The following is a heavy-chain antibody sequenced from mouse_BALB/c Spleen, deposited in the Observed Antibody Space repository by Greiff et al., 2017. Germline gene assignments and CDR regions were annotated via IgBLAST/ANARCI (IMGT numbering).Heavy chain of an antibody. Sequence: EVQLQESGPSLVKPSQTLSLTCSVTGDSITSGYWNWIRKIPGNKLEYMGYISYSGSTYYNPSLKSRISITRDTSKNQYYLQLNSVTTEDTATYYCARRGYGNYAWFAYWGQGTLVTVSA. CDR1: GDSITSGY. J-gene: IGHJ3*01. D-gene: IGHD2-10*02. CDR3: ARRGYGNYAWFAY. V-gene: IGHV3-8*02. CDR2: ISYSGST.